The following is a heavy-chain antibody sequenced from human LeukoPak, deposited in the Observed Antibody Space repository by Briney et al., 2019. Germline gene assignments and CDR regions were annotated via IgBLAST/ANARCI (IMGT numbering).Heavy chain of an antibody. CDR3: ARDRTVVTPAYYFDY. CDR1: GGTFSSYA. CDR2: IIPIFGTA. V-gene: IGHV1-69*13. D-gene: IGHD4-23*01. J-gene: IGHJ4*02. Sequence: ASVKVSCKASGGTFSSYAISWVRQAPGQGLEWMGGIIPIFGTANYAQKFQGRVTITADESTSTAYMELSSLRSEDTAVYYCARDRTVVTPAYYFDYWGQRTLVTVSS.